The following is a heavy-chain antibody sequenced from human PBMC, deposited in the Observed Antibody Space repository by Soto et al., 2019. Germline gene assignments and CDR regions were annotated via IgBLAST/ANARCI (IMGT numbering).Heavy chain of an antibody. J-gene: IGHJ4*02. D-gene: IGHD4-17*01. V-gene: IGHV4-59*01. CDR3: AREMTTLGPFDY. CDR1: GGSISNYY. CDR2: VFYSGAT. Sequence: SETLSLTCAVSGGSISNYYWSWLRQPPGKELEWIGYVFYSGATNYNPSLKSRVTISIDTSKNQFSLKLSSVTAADTAVYYCAREMTTLGPFDYCGQGTLVT.